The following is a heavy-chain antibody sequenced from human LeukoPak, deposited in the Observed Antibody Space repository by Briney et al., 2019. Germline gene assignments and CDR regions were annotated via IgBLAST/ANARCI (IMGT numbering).Heavy chain of an antibody. CDR3: ARRSRGIDY. V-gene: IGHV4-34*01. CDR2: INHSGST. J-gene: IGHJ4*02. CDR1: GGSFGGYY. Sequence: SETLSLTCAVYGGSFGGYYWSWIRQPPGKGLEWIGEINHSGSTNYNPSLKSRVTISVDTSKNQFSLKLSSVTAADTAVYYCARRSRGIDYWGQGTLVTVSS.